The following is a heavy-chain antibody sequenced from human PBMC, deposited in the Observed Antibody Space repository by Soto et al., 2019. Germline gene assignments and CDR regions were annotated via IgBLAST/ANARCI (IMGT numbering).Heavy chain of an antibody. D-gene: IGHD7-27*01. J-gene: IGHJ6*02. CDR2: IDWDDDK. CDR3: ARTSALPLGYPHGMDV. CDR1: GFSLNSNGMC. V-gene: IGHV2-70*13. Sequence: SGPTLVNPTQTPTLTCTFSGFSLNSNGMCVNWIRQPPGKALEWLALIDWDDDKYYSTSLKTRLAISRDTSKNKVVLTMTNMDPVDTATYYCARTSALPLGYPHGMDVWGQGATVTVSS.